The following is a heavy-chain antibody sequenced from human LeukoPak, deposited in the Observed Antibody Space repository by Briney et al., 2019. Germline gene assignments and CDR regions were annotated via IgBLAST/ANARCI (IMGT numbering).Heavy chain of an antibody. CDR2: MNPNSGNT. CDR1: GYTLTSYD. J-gene: IGHJ4*02. CDR3: ARAQSRTLRYFDWLSQPYYFDY. D-gene: IGHD3-9*01. V-gene: IGHV1-8*01. Sequence: ASVKVSCKASGYTLTSYDINWVRQATGQGLEWMGWMNPNSGNTGYAQKFQGRVTMTRNTSISTAYMELSSLRSEDTAVYYCARAQSRTLRYFDWLSQPYYFDYWGQGTLVTVSS.